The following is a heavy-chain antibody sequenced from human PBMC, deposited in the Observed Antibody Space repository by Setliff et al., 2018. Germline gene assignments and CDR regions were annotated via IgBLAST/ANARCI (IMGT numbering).Heavy chain of an antibody. D-gene: IGHD3-22*01. V-gene: IGHV1-69*13. CDR3: ARSYDSGFYHQRDAYDI. CDR2: IIPVFRTA. CDR1: GGTFRSDG. Sequence: GASVKVSCKASGGTFRSDGFNWVRQAPGQGLEWMGRIIPVFRTAKYAQKFQGRVTITADESTSTSYMELRSLRSDDTAVYYCARSYDSGFYHQRDAYDIWGQGTMVTVSS. J-gene: IGHJ3*02.